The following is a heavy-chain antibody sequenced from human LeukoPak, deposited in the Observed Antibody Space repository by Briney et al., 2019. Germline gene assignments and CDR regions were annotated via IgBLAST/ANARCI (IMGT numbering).Heavy chain of an antibody. V-gene: IGHV4-59*01. D-gene: IGHD1-14*01. CDR2: IYYSGST. CDR3: ARTESPYYFDY. Sequence: SETLSLTCTVSGGSISSYYWSWIRQPPGKGLEWIGYIYYSGSTNYNPSLKSRVTISVDTSKNQLSLKLSSVTAADTAVYYCARTESPYYFDYWGQGTLVTVSS. J-gene: IGHJ4*02. CDR1: GGSISSYY.